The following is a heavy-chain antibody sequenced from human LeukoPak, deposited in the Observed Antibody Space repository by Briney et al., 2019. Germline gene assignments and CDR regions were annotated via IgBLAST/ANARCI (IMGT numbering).Heavy chain of an antibody. Sequence: ASVKVSCKASGGTFSSYAISWVRQAPGQGLEWMGWINPNSGGTNYAQKFQGRVTMTRDTSISTAYMELSRLRSDDTAVYYCARAAMALSADYWGQGTLVTVSS. V-gene: IGHV1-2*02. J-gene: IGHJ4*02. CDR2: INPNSGGT. CDR1: GGTFSSYA. D-gene: IGHD2-2*01. CDR3: ARAAMALSADY.